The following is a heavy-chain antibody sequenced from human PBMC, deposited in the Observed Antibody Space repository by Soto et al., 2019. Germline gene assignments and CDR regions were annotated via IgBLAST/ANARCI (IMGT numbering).Heavy chain of an antibody. CDR2: IFSNDEK. CDR1: GFSLSNARMG. Sequence: QVTLKESGPVLVKPTETLTLTCTVSGFSLSNARMGVSWIRQPPGKALEWLAHIFSNDEKSYSTSLKSRLTISKDTSKSQVVLTMTNMDPVDTATYYCARIRFDILTGYYPEGPFDYWGQGTLVTVSS. D-gene: IGHD3-9*01. V-gene: IGHV2-26*01. J-gene: IGHJ4*02. CDR3: ARIRFDILTGYYPEGPFDY.